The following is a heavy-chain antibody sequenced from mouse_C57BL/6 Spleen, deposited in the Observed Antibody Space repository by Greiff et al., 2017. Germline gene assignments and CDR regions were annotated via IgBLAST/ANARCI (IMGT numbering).Heavy chain of an antibody. V-gene: IGHV3-1*01. D-gene: IGHD1-1*01. Sequence: EVQLQESGPGMVKPSQSLSLTCTVTGYSITSGYDWHWIRHFPGNKLEWMGYISYSGSTNYNPSLKSRISITHDTSKNHFFLKLNSVTTEDTATYYCATNYYHYYAMDYWGQGTSVTVSS. CDR1: GYSITSGYD. CDR3: ATNYYHYYAMDY. CDR2: ISYSGST. J-gene: IGHJ4*01.